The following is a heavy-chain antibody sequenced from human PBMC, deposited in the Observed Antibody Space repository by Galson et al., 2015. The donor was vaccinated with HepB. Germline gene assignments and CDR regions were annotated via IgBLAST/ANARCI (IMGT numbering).Heavy chain of an antibody. J-gene: IGHJ4*02. V-gene: IGHV1-46*01. Sequence: SVKVSCKASGYTFTTYNIHWVRQAPGQGLEWLGILNPSGGVSTYAQNLQGRLTMTSDTSTRTVYMELSSLKPDDTALYYCAREDGGAAPRLDYWGLGTLVTVSS. CDR1: GYTFTTYN. CDR3: AREDGGAAPRLDY. D-gene: IGHD2-15*01. CDR2: LNPSGGVS.